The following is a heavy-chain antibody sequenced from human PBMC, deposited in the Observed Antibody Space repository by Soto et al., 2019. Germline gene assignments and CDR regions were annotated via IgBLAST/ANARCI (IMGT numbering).Heavy chain of an antibody. CDR3: ARKYYDILTGYYRGAYFDY. CDR1: GGSFSGYY. V-gene: IGHV4-34*01. Sequence: PSETLSLTCAVYGGSFSGYYWSCIRQPPGKGLEWIGEINHSGSTNYNPSLKSRVTISVDTSKNQFSLKLSSVTAADTAVYYCARKYYDILTGYYRGAYFDYWGQGTLVTVSS. J-gene: IGHJ4*02. D-gene: IGHD3-9*01. CDR2: INHSGST.